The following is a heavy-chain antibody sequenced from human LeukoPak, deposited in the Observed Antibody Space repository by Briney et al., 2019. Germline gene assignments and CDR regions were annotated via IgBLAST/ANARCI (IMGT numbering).Heavy chain of an antibody. V-gene: IGHV7-4-1*02. D-gene: IGHD3-22*01. CDR1: GYTFTSYA. J-gene: IGHJ1*01. CDR2: INTNTGNP. CDR3: ARDFHYYDSSGYYSQH. Sequence: GASVKVSCKASGYTFTSYAMNWVRQAPGQGLEWMGWINTNTGNPTYAQGFTGRFVFSLDTSVSTAYLQISSLKAEDTAVYYCARDFHYYDSSGYYSQHWGQGTLVTVSS.